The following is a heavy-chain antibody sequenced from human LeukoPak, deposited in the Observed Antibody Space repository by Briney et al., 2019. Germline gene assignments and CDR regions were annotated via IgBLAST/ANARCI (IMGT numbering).Heavy chain of an antibody. V-gene: IGHV3-48*03. D-gene: IGHD1-26*01. J-gene: IGHJ4*02. CDR3: ARAPGRAEYYFDY. CDR2: ISSSGSTI. CDR1: GFTFSSYE. Sequence: GGPLRLSCPAYGFTFSSYEMNWVRQAPGKGLEWVSYISSSGSTIYYADSVKGRFTISRDNAKNSLYLQMNSLRAEDTAVYYCARAPGRAEYYFDYWGQGTLVTVSS.